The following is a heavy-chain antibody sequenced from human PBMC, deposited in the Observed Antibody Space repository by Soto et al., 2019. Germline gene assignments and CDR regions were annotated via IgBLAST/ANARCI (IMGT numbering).Heavy chain of an antibody. CDR1: GFTFEDYG. V-gene: IGHV3-20*04. D-gene: IGHD2-21*01. CDR2: INWNGGST. Sequence: GGSLRLSCAASGFTFEDYGMSWVRQAPGKGLEWVSGINWNGGSTGYADSVKGRFTISRDNAKNSLYLQMNSLGAEDTALYYCAREMGVVIRYGMDVWGQGTTVTVSS. CDR3: AREMGVVIRYGMDV. J-gene: IGHJ6*02.